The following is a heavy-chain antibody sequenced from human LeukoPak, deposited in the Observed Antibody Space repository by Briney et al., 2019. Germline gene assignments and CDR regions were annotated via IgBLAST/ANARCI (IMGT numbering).Heavy chain of an antibody. D-gene: IGHD6-13*01. CDR1: SGSISSSSYY. CDR2: INHSGST. Sequence: SETLSITCTVSSGSISSSSYYWGWIRQPPGKGLEWIGEINHSGSTNYNPSLKSRVTISVDTSKNQFSLKLGSVTAADTAVYYCAREADSSSWYRVYYFDYWGQGTLVTVSS. CDR3: AREADSSSWYRVYYFDY. J-gene: IGHJ4*02. V-gene: IGHV4-39*07.